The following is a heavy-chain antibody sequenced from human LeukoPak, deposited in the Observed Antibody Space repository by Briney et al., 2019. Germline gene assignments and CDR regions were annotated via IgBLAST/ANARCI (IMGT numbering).Heavy chain of an antibody. CDR2: INSGGST. D-gene: IGHD6-19*01. J-gene: IGHJ5*02. V-gene: IGHV3-53*01. CDR3: ASSFSSGWYP. Sequence: GGSLRLSCAASGFTVSSNYMSWVRQAPGKELEWVSVINSGGSTYYADSVKGRFTISRDNSKNTLYLQMNSLRAEDTAVYYCASSFSSGWYPWGQGTLVTVSS. CDR1: GFTVSSNY.